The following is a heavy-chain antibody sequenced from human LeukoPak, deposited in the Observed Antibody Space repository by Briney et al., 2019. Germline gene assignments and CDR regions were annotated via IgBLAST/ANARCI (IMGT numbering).Heavy chain of an antibody. Sequence: ASVKVSCKASGYTFTSYGISWVRQAPGQGLEWMGWISAYNGNTNYAQKLQGRVTMTTDTSTSTAYMELRSLRSDDTAVYYCARNLLSIVGGPDAFDIWGQGTVVTVSS. V-gene: IGHV1-18*01. J-gene: IGHJ3*02. CDR1: GYTFTSYG. D-gene: IGHD1-26*01. CDR2: ISAYNGNT. CDR3: ARNLLSIVGGPDAFDI.